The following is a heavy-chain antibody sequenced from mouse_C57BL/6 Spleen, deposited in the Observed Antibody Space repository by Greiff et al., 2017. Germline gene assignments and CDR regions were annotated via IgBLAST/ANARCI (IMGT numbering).Heavy chain of an antibody. CDR2: ISNLAYSI. CDR3: ARRGDYEGFAY. D-gene: IGHD2-4*01. V-gene: IGHV5-15*01. CDR1: GFTFSDYG. Sequence: EVKLQESGGGLVQPGGSLKLSCAASGFTFSDYGMAWVRQAPRKGPEWVAFISNLAYSIYYADTVTGRFTISRANAKNTLYLEMSSRRSKDTAMYYCARRGDYEGFAYWGQGTLVTVSA. J-gene: IGHJ3*01.